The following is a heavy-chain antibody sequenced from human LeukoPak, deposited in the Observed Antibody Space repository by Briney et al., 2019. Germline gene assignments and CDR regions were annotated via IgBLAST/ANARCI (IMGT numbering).Heavy chain of an antibody. V-gene: IGHV3-53*01. CDR1: GFTVSSNY. CDR2: IYSGGTT. J-gene: IGHJ6*02. Sequence: GSLRLSCAASGFTVSSNYMSWVRQAPGKGLEWVSVIYSGGTTNYADSVKGRFTISRDNAKNTLYLQMNSLRAEDTAVYYCARDAVDTANAVWGQGTTVTVSS. D-gene: IGHD5-18*01. CDR3: ARDAVDTANAV.